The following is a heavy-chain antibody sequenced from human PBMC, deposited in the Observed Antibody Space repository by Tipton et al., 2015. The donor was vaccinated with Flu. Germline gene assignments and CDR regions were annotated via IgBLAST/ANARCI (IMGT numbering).Heavy chain of an antibody. CDR2: IRPSGST. D-gene: IGHD6-19*01. Sequence: AGLVKPSETLSLTCAVYGGSFSEYNWGWVRQSPGTGLEWIGEIRPSGSTNYSPSLKSRVTMSEDTSKNQFSLRLNSVTAADTAVYYCARLARYSSGWGRYFDLWGRGTLVTVSS. J-gene: IGHJ2*01. CDR1: GGSFSEYN. CDR3: ARLARYSSGWGRYFDL. V-gene: IGHV4-34*01.